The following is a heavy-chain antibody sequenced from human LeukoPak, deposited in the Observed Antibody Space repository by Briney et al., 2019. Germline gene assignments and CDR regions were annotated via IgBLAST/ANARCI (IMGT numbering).Heavy chain of an antibody. CDR1: GVSISSYY. V-gene: IGHV4-59*08. J-gene: IGHJ4*02. D-gene: IGHD1-26*01. CDR3: ARLAAISGSDYPDD. Sequence: TSETLSLTCTVSGVSISSYYWSWIRQPPGKGLEWIGYIFYSGNNIYNPSLRSRVTISADTSKNHFSLRLWSVTAADTAVYYCARLAAISGSDYPDDWGQGTLVTVSS. CDR2: IFYSGNN.